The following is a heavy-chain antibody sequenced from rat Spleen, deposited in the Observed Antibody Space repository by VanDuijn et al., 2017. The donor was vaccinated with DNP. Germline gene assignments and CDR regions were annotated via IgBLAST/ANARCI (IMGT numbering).Heavy chain of an antibody. J-gene: IGHJ3*01. V-gene: IGHV5-31*01. CDR1: GFIFSNYW. D-gene: IGHD1-2*01. CDR2: ISNTGDNT. Sequence: EVQLVESGGGPVQPGRSLKLSCVASGFIFSNYWMTWIRQAPGKGLEWVASISNTGDNTYYSDSVKGRISLSRDNAKSTLYLQVNSLRSEDTATYYCATSDSYGFAYWGQGTLVTVSS. CDR3: ATSDSYGFAY.